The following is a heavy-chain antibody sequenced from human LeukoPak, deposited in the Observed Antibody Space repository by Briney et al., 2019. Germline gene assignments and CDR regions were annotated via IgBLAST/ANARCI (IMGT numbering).Heavy chain of an antibody. CDR2: IYYSGST. V-gene: IGHV4-59*01. D-gene: IGHD3-3*01. J-gene: IGHJ4*02. Sequence: PSETLSLTCTVSGGSISSYYWSWIRQPPGKGLEWIGYIYYSGSTNYNPSLKSRVTISVDTSKNQFSLKLSSVTAADTAVYYCARRGDFWSGDIVDYWGQGTLVTVSS. CDR1: GGSISSYY. CDR3: ARRGDFWSGDIVDY.